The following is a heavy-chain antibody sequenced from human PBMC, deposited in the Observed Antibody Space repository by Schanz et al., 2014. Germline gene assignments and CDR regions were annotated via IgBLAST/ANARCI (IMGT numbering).Heavy chain of an antibody. CDR2: ISGGGGTT. CDR1: GFTFRGYA. J-gene: IGHJ4*02. Sequence: EVQLVESGGGLVQPGGSLRLSCAASGFTFRGYAMSWVRQAPGKGLEWVSAISGGGGTTYYADSVKGRFTISRDNSKNTLYLQMNSLRAEDTAVYYCAKDRSWDYDSSGYFDYWGQGTLVTVSS. V-gene: IGHV3-23*04. D-gene: IGHD3-22*01. CDR3: AKDRSWDYDSSGYFDY.